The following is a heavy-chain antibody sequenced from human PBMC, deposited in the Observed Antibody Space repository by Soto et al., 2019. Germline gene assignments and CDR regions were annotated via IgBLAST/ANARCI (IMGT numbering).Heavy chain of an antibody. CDR2: VNPSGGHT. V-gene: IGHV1-46*01. Sequence: QVQLMQSGAEVKKPGASVKVSCKASGDTFTDYYIHWVRQAPGQGLEWMGTVNPSGGHTTYAQHFLGRVTMTGDSSTSTLYMELTSLASDDTAIYYCARAGHVVVVTAPLDYWGQGTLVTVSS. D-gene: IGHD2-21*02. CDR1: GDTFTDYY. CDR3: ARAGHVVVVTAPLDY. J-gene: IGHJ4*02.